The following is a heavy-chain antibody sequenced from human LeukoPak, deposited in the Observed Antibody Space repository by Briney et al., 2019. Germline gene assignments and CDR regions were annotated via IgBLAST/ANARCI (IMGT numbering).Heavy chain of an antibody. D-gene: IGHD1-26*01. CDR1: GFTVSSNY. Sequence: GGSLRLSCAASGFTVSSNYMSWVRQAPGTGLEWVSVIYSGGSTYYSDSVKGRFPISRDNSKSTLHLQMNSLRAEDTAVYYCARDGLGSAYDYWGQGTLVTV. V-gene: IGHV3-53*01. CDR3: ARDGLGSAYDY. J-gene: IGHJ4*02. CDR2: IYSGGST.